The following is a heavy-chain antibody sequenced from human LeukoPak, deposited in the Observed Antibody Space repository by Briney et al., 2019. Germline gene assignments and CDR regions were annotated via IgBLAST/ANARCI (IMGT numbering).Heavy chain of an antibody. CDR1: GFTFSSYW. CDR3: ARDAPGGVAYHAFDI. CDR2: IKQDGSEK. V-gene: IGHV3-7*01. Sequence: GGSLRLPCAASGFTFSSYWMSWVRQAPGKGLEWVANIKQDGSEKYYVDSVKGRFTISRDNAKNSLYLQMNSLRAEDTAVYYCARDAPGGVAYHAFDIWGQGTMVTVSS. J-gene: IGHJ3*02. D-gene: IGHD3-16*01.